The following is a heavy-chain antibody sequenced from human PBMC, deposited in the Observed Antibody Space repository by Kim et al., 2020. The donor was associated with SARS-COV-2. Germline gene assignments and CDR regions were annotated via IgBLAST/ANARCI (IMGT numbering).Heavy chain of an antibody. V-gene: IGHV3-30-3*01. CDR2: ISYDGSNK. Sequence: GGSLRLSCAASGFTFSSYAMHWVRQAPGKGLEWVAVISYDGSNKYYADSVKGRFTISRDNSKNTLYLQMNSLRAEDTAVYYCARNSGGYSGYDIWWFDPWGQGTLVTVSS. CDR3: ARNSGGYSGYDIWWFDP. CDR1: GFTFSSYA. J-gene: IGHJ5*02. D-gene: IGHD5-12*01.